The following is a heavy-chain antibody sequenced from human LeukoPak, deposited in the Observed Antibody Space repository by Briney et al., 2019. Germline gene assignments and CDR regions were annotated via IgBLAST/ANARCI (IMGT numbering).Heavy chain of an antibody. Sequence: ASVKVPCKASGYTFTGYYMHWVRQAPGQGLEWMGWINPNSGGTNYAQKFQGRVTMTRDTSISTAYMELSRLRSDDTAVYYCARGGEVGFYYGMDVWGQGTTVTVSS. V-gene: IGHV1-2*02. CDR2: INPNSGGT. J-gene: IGHJ6*02. CDR1: GYTFTGYY. D-gene: IGHD3-16*01. CDR3: ARGGEVGFYYGMDV.